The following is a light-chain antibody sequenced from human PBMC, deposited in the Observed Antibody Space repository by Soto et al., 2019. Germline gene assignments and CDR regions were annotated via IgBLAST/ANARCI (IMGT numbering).Light chain of an antibody. V-gene: IGLV2-14*03. Sequence: QSALTQPASVSGSPGQSITISCTGTSSDVGGYNFVSWYQQHPGKAPKLMIYDVSNRPSGVSSRFSGSRSGNTASLTISGLQADDEAEYYCSSYSSSSTPVFGGGTKVTVL. J-gene: IGLJ2*01. CDR1: SSDVGGYNF. CDR2: DVS. CDR3: SSYSSSSTPV.